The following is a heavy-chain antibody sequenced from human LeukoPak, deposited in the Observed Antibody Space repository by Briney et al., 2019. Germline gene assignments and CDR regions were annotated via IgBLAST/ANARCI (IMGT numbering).Heavy chain of an antibody. CDR2: ISYDGSNK. V-gene: IGHV3-30-3*01. CDR3: ARDRHFDL. J-gene: IGHJ2*01. CDR1: GFTFSSYP. Sequence: PGRSLRLSCAASGFTFSSYPMHWVRQAPGKGLEWVALISYDGSNKYYADSVKGRFTISRDNSKNTLYLQMNSLRAEDTAVYYCARDRHFDLWGRGTLVTVSS.